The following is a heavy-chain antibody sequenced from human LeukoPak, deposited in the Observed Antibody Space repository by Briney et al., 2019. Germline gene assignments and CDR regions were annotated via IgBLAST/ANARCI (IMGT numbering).Heavy chain of an antibody. J-gene: IGHJ4*02. D-gene: IGHD2-2*01. Sequence: PGGALRLSCAASGFTFSSYGMHWVRQAPGKGLEWVAFIRYDGSNKYYADAVKGRFTISRDNSKNTLYLQMNSLRAEDTAVYYCAKDLAMPLYYFQYWGQGTLVTVSS. CDR1: GFTFSSYG. CDR2: IRYDGSNK. CDR3: AKDLAMPLYYFQY. V-gene: IGHV3-30*02.